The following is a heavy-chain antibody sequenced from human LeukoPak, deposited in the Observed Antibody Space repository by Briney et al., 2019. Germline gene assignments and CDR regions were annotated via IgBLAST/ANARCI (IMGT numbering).Heavy chain of an antibody. CDR1: GGSISSSSYY. CDR3: ARAHLAYCGGDCLYYYYYGMDV. CDR2: IYYSGST. J-gene: IGHJ6*02. D-gene: IGHD2-21*02. Sequence: SETLSLTCTVSGGSISSSSYYWGWIRQPPGKGLEWIGSIYYSGSTYYNPSLKSRVTISVDTSKNQFSLKLSSVTAADTAVYYCARAHLAYCGGDCLYYYYYGMDVWGQGTTVTVSS. V-gene: IGHV4-39*07.